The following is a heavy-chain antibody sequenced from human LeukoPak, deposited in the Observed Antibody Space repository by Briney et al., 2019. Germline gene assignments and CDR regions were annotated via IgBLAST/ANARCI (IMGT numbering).Heavy chain of an antibody. CDR3: ARGTHRSNWFDP. Sequence: ASVKVSCKASGYTFTSYDINWVRQATGQGLEWMGWMNPNSGNTGYAQKFQGRVTMTRNTSISTAYMELSSLRSEDTAVYYCARGTHRSNWFDPWGQRTLVTVSS. J-gene: IGHJ5*02. D-gene: IGHD1-14*01. CDR2: MNPNSGNT. CDR1: GYTFTSYD. V-gene: IGHV1-8*01.